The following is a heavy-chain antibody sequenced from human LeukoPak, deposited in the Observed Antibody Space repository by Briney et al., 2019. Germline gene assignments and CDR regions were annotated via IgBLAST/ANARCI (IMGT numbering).Heavy chain of an antibody. Sequence: GESLQIAFKGSGYSFTNYWVGWVRQMPGEGLEWMAIIYPGDSDTGYSPSFQGQVTISADKSISTAYLQWSSLKASDTAMYYCASGLTYYFDYWGQGTLVTVSS. D-gene: IGHD3-16*01. CDR2: IYPGDSDT. V-gene: IGHV5-51*01. CDR1: GYSFTNYW. J-gene: IGHJ4*02. CDR3: ASGLTYYFDY.